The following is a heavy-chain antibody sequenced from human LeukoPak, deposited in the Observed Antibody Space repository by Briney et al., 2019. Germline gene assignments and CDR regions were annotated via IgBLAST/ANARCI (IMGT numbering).Heavy chain of an antibody. D-gene: IGHD3-22*01. Sequence: PGGSLRLSCAASGFTFSSYAMSWVRQAPGKGLEWVSAISGSGGSTYYADSVKGRFTISRDNSKNTLYLQMNSLRAEDTAVYYCARRHYYDSSGYYYGMDVWGQGTTVTVSS. CDR1: GFTFSSYA. J-gene: IGHJ6*02. CDR3: ARRHYYDSSGYYYGMDV. CDR2: ISGSGGST. V-gene: IGHV3-23*01.